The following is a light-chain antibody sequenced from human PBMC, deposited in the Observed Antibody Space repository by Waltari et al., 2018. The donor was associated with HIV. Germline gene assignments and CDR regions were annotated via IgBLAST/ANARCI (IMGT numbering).Light chain of an antibody. V-gene: IGKV3-15*01. J-gene: IGKJ2*01. CDR1: QSFSSD. CDR3: QQYNNWPLS. CDR2: GVS. Sequence: DIVMTQSPATLSVSPGERATLSCRASQSFSSDLAWYQHKPGQAPRLLIYGVSTRATGIPARFSGSGSGTEFTLTISSLQSEDFAVYYCQQYNNWPLSFGQGTKLEIK.